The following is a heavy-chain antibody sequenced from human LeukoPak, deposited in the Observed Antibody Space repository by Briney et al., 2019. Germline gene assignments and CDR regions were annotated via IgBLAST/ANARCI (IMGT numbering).Heavy chain of an antibody. D-gene: IGHD2-2*01. CDR2: INWNAGST. CDR1: GFTFENFG. V-gene: IGHV3-20*04. J-gene: IGHJ6*03. CDR3: ARTGLGHCSDTSCWTGYYYYYMDV. Sequence: GGSLRLSCAASGFTFENFGMSWVRQAPGKGLEWVSGINWNAGSTGYADSVKGRFTISRDNARNSLYLQMNSLRAEDTAFYYCARTGLGHCSDTSCWTGYYYYYMDVWGKGTTVTVSS.